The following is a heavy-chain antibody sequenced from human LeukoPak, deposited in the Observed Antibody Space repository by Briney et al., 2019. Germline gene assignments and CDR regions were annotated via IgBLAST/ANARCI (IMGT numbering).Heavy chain of an antibody. V-gene: IGHV3-23*01. CDR2: ISGSGGST. CDR1: GFTFSSYA. J-gene: IGHJ4*02. Sequence: GGSLRLSCAASGFTFSSYAMSWVRQALGKGLEWVSAISGSGGSTYYADSVKGRFTISRDNSKNTLYLQMNSLRAEDAAVYYCATTPIVVVIPVDYWGQGTLVTVSS. CDR3: ATTPIVVVIPVDY. D-gene: IGHD3-22*01.